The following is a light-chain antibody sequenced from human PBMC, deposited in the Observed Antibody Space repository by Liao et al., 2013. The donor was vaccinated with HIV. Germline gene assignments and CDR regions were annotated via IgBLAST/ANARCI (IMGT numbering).Light chain of an antibody. CDR1: KLGDKY. J-gene: IGLJ3*02. V-gene: IGLV3-1*01. Sequence: SYEVTQPPSVSVSPGQTASITCSGDKLGDKYASWYQQKPGQSPVLLIYDDTKRPSGIPGRFSGSTSGNTATLTISGTQATDEADYYCQAWDSSAGVFGGGTKLTV. CDR2: DDT. CDR3: QAWDSSAGV.